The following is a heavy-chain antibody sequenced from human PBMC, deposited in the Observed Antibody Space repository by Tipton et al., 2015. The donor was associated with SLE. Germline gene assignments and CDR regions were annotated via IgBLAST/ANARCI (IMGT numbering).Heavy chain of an antibody. D-gene: IGHD3-16*01. CDR2: MYNNGNT. CDR3: ARVLRGGLNL. CDR1: RASIRSYY. V-gene: IGHV4-59*12. Sequence: TLSLTCTVSRASIRSYYWGWIRQPPGKGMEWIGYMYNNGNTNYNPSLKSRLTMSVDTSKNQFSLKLRSLTAADTAVYYCARVLRGGLNLWGRGTLVTVSS. J-gene: IGHJ2*01.